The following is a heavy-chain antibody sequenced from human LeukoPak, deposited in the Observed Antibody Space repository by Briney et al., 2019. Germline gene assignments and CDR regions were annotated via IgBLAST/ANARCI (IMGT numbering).Heavy chain of an antibody. D-gene: IGHD2-15*01. CDR1: GGSISSGGYY. J-gene: IGHJ5*02. Sequence: KPSETLSLTCTVSGGSISSGGYYWSWIRQPPGKGLEWIGYIYHSGSTYYNPSLKSRVTISVDRSKNQFSLKLTSVTAADTAVYYCVREGWSVGLWGQGTLVTVSS. CDR3: VREGWSVGL. CDR2: IYHSGST. V-gene: IGHV4-30-2*01.